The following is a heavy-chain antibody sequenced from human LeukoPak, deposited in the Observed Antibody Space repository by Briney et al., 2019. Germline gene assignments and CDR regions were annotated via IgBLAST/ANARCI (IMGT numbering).Heavy chain of an antibody. Sequence: ASVKVSCKASGGTFSSYAISWVRQAPGQGLEWMGGIIPIFGTANYAQKFQGRVTITADESTSTAYMELSSLRSGDTAVYYCARVRFLEWLFDYYYMDVWGKGTTVTVSS. CDR2: IIPIFGTA. V-gene: IGHV1-69*13. J-gene: IGHJ6*03. CDR1: GGTFSSYA. D-gene: IGHD3-3*01. CDR3: ARVRFLEWLFDYYYMDV.